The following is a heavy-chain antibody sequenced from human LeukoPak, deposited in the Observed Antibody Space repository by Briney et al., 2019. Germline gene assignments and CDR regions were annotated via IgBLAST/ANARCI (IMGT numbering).Heavy chain of an antibody. Sequence: QPGGSLRLSCAASGFTFCNYAMSWVRQAPGKGLEWVSDTSGSGGFTYYADSVKGRFTISRDNSKNTLYLQMNSLRAEDTAVYYCAKYFRATANDYFDYWGQGTLVTVSS. V-gene: IGHV3-23*01. CDR1: GFTFCNYA. J-gene: IGHJ4*02. CDR3: AKYFRATANDYFDY. CDR2: TSGSGGFT. D-gene: IGHD1-26*01.